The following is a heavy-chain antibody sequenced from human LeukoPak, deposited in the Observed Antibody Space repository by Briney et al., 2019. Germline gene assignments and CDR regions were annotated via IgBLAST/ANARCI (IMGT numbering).Heavy chain of an antibody. CDR2: INPNSGGT. CDR3: ASISVVVAATYYFDY. CDR1: GYTFTGYY. D-gene: IGHD2-15*01. J-gene: IGHJ4*02. V-gene: IGHV1-2*06. Sequence: SVKVSCKASGYTFTGYYMHWVRQAPGQGLEWMGRINPNSGGTNYAQKFQGRVTMTRDTSISTAYMELSRLRSDDTAVYYCASISVVVAATYYFDYWGQGTLVTVSS.